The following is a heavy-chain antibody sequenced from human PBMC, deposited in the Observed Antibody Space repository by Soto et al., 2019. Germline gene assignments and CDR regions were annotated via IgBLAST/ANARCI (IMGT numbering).Heavy chain of an antibody. V-gene: IGHV4-4*02. CDR1: GGSITDKW. CDR2: VHHSGST. Sequence: QVQLQESGPGLVKPSGILSLTCAVSGGSITDKWWSWIRQTPGKGLEWIGEVHHSGSTNYSPSLKSRVTMSVDTSKNDFSLKLFSLTAADTAIYYCAREGDHPFSLGYWGQGTLVTVS. CDR3: AREGDHPFSLGY. D-gene: IGHD3-16*01. J-gene: IGHJ4*02.